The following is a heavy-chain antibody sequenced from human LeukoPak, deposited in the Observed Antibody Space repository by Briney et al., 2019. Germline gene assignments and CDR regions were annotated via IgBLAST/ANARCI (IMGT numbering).Heavy chain of an antibody. CDR3: ARAIYGDYYYNYYMDV. CDR1: GGSISTNSYF. J-gene: IGHJ6*03. CDR2: IYYSGST. Sequence: SETLSLTCTVSGGSISTNSYFWGWIRQPPGKGLEWIGSIYYSGSTYYNPSLKSRVTISVDTSKNQFSLRLSSVTAADTAVYYCARAIYGDYYYNYYMDVWGKGTTVTISS. D-gene: IGHD4-17*01. V-gene: IGHV4-39*07.